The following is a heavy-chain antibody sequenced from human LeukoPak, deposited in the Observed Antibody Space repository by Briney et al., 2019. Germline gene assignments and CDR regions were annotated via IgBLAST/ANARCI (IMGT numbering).Heavy chain of an antibody. CDR2: ISYDGSNK. CDR3: ASIAVAVD. V-gene: IGHV3-30*04. Sequence: GGSLRLSCAASGFTFSSYAMHWVRQAPGKGLEWVAVISYDGSNKYYADSVKGRFTISRDNSKNTLYLQMNGLRAEDTAVYYCASIAVAVDWGQGTLVTVSS. CDR1: GFTFSSYA. D-gene: IGHD6-19*01. J-gene: IGHJ4*02.